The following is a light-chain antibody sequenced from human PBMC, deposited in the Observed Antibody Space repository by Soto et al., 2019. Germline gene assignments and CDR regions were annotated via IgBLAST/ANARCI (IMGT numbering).Light chain of an antibody. CDR2: DVA. V-gene: IGLV2-14*03. Sequence: QSVLTQPASVSGSPGQSIAISCTGASIDVGGYNYVSWYQQHPGKAPKLMIYDVASRPSGVSDRFSGSKSGNTASLTIFGLQAEDEADYYCSSYTSSSTLYVFGTGTKVTGL. J-gene: IGLJ1*01. CDR3: SSYTSSSTLYV. CDR1: SIDVGGYNY.